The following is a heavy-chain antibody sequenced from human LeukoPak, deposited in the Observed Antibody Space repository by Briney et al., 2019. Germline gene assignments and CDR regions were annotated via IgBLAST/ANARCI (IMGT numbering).Heavy chain of an antibody. Sequence: PSETLSLTCTVSGDSIRDSGWSWGWIRQPPGKGLEWFGTMPYDEKVSDNEIPSYNPSLKRRVTISADTSKNQLYLRVNSVTAADTASYYCARLTLTGEACRGWFDAWGQGTLVIVSS. D-gene: IGHD3-9*01. J-gene: IGHJ5*02. CDR1: GDSIRDSGWS. CDR2: MPYDEKVSDNEIP. V-gene: IGHV4-39*01. CDR3: ARLTLTGEACRGWFDA.